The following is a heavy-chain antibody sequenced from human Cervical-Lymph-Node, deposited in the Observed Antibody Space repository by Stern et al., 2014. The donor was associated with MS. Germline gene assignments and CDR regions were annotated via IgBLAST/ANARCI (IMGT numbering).Heavy chain of an antibody. J-gene: IGHJ1*01. V-gene: IGHV3-33*01. CDR1: GFTFNNYG. CDR2: IWYDGSKK. Sequence: VHLVESGGGVVQPGRSLRLSCVASGFTFNNYGMHWVRQVPGKGLEWVAVIWYDGSKKFYADSVKGRFTISRDDSKSSLYLQMNSLRAEDTGIDYCAGSIVAGEYFQHWGQGTLVNVSS. D-gene: IGHD6-13*01. CDR3: AGSIVAGEYFQH.